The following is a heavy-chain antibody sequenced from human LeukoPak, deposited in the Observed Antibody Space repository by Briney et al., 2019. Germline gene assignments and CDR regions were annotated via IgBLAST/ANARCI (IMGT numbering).Heavy chain of an antibody. Sequence: SETLSLTCTVSGGSISSYYWSWIRQPPGKGLEWIGYIYYSGSTNYNPSLKSRVTISVDTSKNQFSLKLSSVTAADTAVYYCASSPAAHRDFDYWGQGTLVTVPS. CDR1: GGSISSYY. J-gene: IGHJ4*02. CDR2: IYYSGST. D-gene: IGHD2-15*01. V-gene: IGHV4-59*01. CDR3: ASSPAAHRDFDY.